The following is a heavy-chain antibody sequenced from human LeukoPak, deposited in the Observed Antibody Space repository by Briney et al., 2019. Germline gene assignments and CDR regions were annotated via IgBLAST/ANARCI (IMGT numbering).Heavy chain of an antibody. CDR2: INPSGGST. Sequence: GASAKVSCKASGYTFTSYYMHWVRQAPGQGLEWMGIINPSGGSTSYAQKFQGRVTMTRDTSTSTVYMELSSLRSEDTAVYYCARALHYDSSGYYYFDYWGQGTLVTVSS. CDR1: GYTFTSYY. V-gene: IGHV1-46*01. CDR3: ARALHYDSSGYYYFDY. D-gene: IGHD3-22*01. J-gene: IGHJ4*02.